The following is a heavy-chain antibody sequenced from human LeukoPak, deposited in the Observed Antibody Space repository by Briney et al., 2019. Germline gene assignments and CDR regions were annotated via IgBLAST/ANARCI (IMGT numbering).Heavy chain of an antibody. CDR1: GFTFSSYG. CDR2: ISYDGSNK. D-gene: IGHD2-2*01. V-gene: IGHV3-30*18. J-gene: IGHJ6*02. Sequence: GGSLRLSCAAPGFTFSSYGMHWVRQAPGKGLEWVAVISYDGSNKYYADSVKGRFTISRDNSKNTLYLQMNSLRAEDTAVYYCAKDIADIVVVPAPHVLYYYYGMDVWGQGTTVTVSS. CDR3: AKDIADIVVVPAPHVLYYYYGMDV.